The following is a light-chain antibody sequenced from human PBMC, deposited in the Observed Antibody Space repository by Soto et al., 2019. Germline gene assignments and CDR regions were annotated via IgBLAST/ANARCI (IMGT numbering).Light chain of an antibody. CDR3: QVWASTAEFFV. CDR2: DAT. Sequence: YEVSPPRSESVALGQTAKIMSEGDKIGSKIVHWYKQRPGQAPVAVVFDATDRPSGIPDRISASRSGDTATLTISRVDAGDEADYYCQVWASTAEFFVCGSGTKVTVL. J-gene: IGLJ1*01. CDR1: KIGSKI. V-gene: IGLV3-21*02.